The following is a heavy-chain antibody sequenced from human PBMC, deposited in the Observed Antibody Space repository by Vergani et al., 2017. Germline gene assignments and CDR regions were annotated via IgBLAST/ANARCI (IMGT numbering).Heavy chain of an antibody. CDR3: ARSKEKYYDICSDY. CDR1: GFTFSSYA. V-gene: IGHV3-7*01. D-gene: IGHD3-9*01. CDR2: IKQDGSEK. Sequence: VQLVESGGGVVQPGRSLRLSCAASGFTFSSYAMHWVRQAPGKGLEGVANIKQDGSEKYYVDSVKGRFTISRDNAKNSLYLQMNSLRAEDTAVYYCARSKEKYYDICSDYWGQGTLVTVSS. J-gene: IGHJ4*02.